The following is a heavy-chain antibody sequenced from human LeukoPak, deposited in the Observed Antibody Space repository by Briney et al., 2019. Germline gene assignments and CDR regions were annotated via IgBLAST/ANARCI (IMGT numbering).Heavy chain of an antibody. D-gene: IGHD3-16*02. CDR3: ARDKLGLGELSLYDQ. J-gene: IGHJ5*02. V-gene: IGHV1-2*02. CDR2: MNPNSGGT. CDR1: RYTLTGYY. Sequence: ASVKVSCNASRYTLTGYYMHWVRQAPGQGLDWMGWMNPNSGGTKYAQKFQGRVTMTRDTSISTAYMELSRLRSDDTAMYYCARDKLGLGELSLYDQWGQGTLVTVFS.